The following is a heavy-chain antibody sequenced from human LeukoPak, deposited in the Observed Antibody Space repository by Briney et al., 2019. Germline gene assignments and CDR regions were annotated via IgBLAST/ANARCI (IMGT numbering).Heavy chain of an antibody. CDR3: ARAEPVTIFGSYYYYGMDV. V-gene: IGHV1-18*01. Sequence: ASVKVSCKASGYTFTSYGISWVRQARGQGLDWMGWISAYNGNTNYAQKLQGRVTMTTDTSTSTAYMELRSLRSDDTAVYYCARAEPVTIFGSYYYYGMDVWGQGTTVTVSS. CDR1: GYTFTSYG. J-gene: IGHJ6*02. D-gene: IGHD3-3*01. CDR2: ISAYNGNT.